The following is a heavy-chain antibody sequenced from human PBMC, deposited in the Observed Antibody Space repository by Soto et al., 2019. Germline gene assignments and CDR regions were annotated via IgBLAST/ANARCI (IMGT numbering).Heavy chain of an antibody. CDR3: ARALPRDYGGYPYPDY. V-gene: IGHV3-33*01. J-gene: IGHJ4*02. Sequence: GGSLRLSCAASGFTFRAYGMHWVRQAPGKGLEWVAVIWYDGSNKYYADSGKGRFTISRDNSKNTLYLQLNSLRAEDTAVYYCARALPRDYGGYPYPDYWGQGTLVTVSS. D-gene: IGHD4-17*01. CDR1: GFTFRAYG. CDR2: IWYDGSNK.